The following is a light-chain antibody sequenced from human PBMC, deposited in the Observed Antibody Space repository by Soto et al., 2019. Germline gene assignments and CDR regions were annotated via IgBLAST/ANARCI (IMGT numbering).Light chain of an antibody. J-gene: IGLJ3*02. CDR3: AAWDDSLNGYWV. CDR2: SNN. CDR1: SSNIGSNT. Sequence: VVTQPPSASGTPGQRVTISCSGSSSNIGSNTVNWYQQLPGTAPKLLIYSNNQRPSGVPDRFSGSKSGTSASLAISGLQSEDEADYYCAAWDDSLNGYWVFGGGTKLTVL. V-gene: IGLV1-44*01.